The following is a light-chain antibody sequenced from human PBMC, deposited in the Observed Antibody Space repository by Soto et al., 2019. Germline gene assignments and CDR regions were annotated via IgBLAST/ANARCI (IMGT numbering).Light chain of an antibody. CDR2: YDD. Sequence: QSVLTQPPSVSGAPRQRVTISCSGGSSNIGNNAVNWYQQFPGKAPKLLVYYDDLLPSGVSDRFSGSKSGTSASLAISGLQSEDEADYYCADWDDSLDGVVFGGGAKL. CDR3: ADWDDSLDGVV. V-gene: IGLV1-36*01. CDR1: SSNIGNNA. J-gene: IGLJ2*01.